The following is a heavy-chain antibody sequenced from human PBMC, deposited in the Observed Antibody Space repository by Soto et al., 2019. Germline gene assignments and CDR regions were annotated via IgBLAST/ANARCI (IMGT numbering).Heavy chain of an antibody. Sequence: QVQLVQSGAEGKKPGASVKVSCKASGYIFTNYDIHWVRQAPGQGLEWMAIINPLPTSGSTNYAQEFQGRVTVTRDTSTSTVYMELNSLRSDDTAIYYCARDLAAAAYWGQGTLVTVSS. V-gene: IGHV1-46*01. J-gene: IGHJ4*02. CDR2: INPLPTSGST. CDR1: GYIFTNYD. CDR3: ARDLAAAAY. D-gene: IGHD6-13*01.